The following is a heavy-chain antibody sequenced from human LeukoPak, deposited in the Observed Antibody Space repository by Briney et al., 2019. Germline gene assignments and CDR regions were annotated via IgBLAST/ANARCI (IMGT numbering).Heavy chain of an antibody. J-gene: IGHJ4*02. CDR2: INADNGNT. D-gene: IGHD6-13*01. CDR1: GYTFGTHA. V-gene: IGHV1-3*01. CDR3: ARGGIGAFYYFDY. Sequence: EASVKVSCKASGYTFGTHAIHWVRQAPGQRLEWMGWINADNGNTKYSQKFQDRVTITRDTSASTAYMELSSLRSEDTAVYYCARGGIGAFYYFDYWGQGTLVTVSS.